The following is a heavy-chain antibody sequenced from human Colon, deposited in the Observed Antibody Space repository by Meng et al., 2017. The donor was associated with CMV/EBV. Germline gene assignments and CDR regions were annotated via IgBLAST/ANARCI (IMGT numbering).Heavy chain of an antibody. V-gene: IGHV4-4*07. Sequence: QVQLRASGPGLVKPSETLSLTCNVSGASITSYYWSWIRQPAGKGLEWIGRVYISGNTNYNPSLKSRVTMSIDTSKNQLSLNIRSVTAADTAVYYCARDSNLSGLAYWGQGTLVTVSS. J-gene: IGHJ4*02. D-gene: IGHD3-10*01. CDR2: VYISGNT. CDR1: GASITSYY. CDR3: ARDSNLSGLAY.